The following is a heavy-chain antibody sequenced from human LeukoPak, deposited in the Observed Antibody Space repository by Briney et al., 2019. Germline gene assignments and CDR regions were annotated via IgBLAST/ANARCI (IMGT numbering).Heavy chain of an antibody. CDR1: GYTFTGYY. J-gene: IGHJ5*02. D-gene: IGHD3-9*01. CDR2: INPTSGGT. V-gene: IGHV1-2*02. Sequence: ASVKVSCKASGYTFTGYYIHWLRQAPGQGLEWIGWINPTSGGTKYAQDFQGRVTMTRDTSISTAYMELSRLRSDDTAVYFCARSAHFDWLPWFDPWGQGTLVTVSS. CDR3: ARSAHFDWLPWFDP.